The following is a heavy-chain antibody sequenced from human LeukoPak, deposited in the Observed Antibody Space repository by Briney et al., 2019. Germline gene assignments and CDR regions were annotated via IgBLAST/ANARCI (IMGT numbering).Heavy chain of an antibody. J-gene: IGHJ4*02. D-gene: IGHD2-15*01. CDR3: ARVHCSGGSCYSRLAPAAGYRYYFDY. Sequence: ASVKVSCKASGYTFTSYGISWVRQAPGQGLEWMGWISAYNGNTNYAQKLQGRVTMTTDTSTSTAYMELSSLRSEDTAVYYCARVHCSGGSCYSRLAPAAGYRYYFDYWGQGTLVTVSS. V-gene: IGHV1-18*01. CDR1: GYTFTSYG. CDR2: ISAYNGNT.